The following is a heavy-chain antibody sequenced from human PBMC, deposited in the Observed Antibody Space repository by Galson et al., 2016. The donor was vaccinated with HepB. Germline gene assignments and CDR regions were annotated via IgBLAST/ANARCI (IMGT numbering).Heavy chain of an antibody. CDR1: GFTFSSYA. V-gene: IGHV3-23*01. Sequence: SLRLSCAASGFTFSSYAMNWVRQAPGKGLEWVSSISGDGAPYYVDSMKGRFTISRDNSKDTLYLQMISLRAEDTAVYYRARDRGFYSSTWDWGQGTLVTVSS. D-gene: IGHD2-2*01. CDR3: ARDRGFYSSTWD. CDR2: ISGDGAP. J-gene: IGHJ4*02.